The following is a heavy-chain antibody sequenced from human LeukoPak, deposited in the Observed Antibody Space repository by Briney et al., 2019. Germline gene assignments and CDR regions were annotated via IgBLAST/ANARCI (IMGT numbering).Heavy chain of an antibody. D-gene: IGHD3-10*01. V-gene: IGHV3-23*01. CDR1: GFTFSSYA. J-gene: IGHJ4*02. CDR3: AKYNYYGSGSYYNDFDY. CDR2: ISVSGGNT. Sequence: GGSLRLSCAASGFTFSSYAMSWVRQAPGKGLEWVSSISVSGGNTYYADSVKGRFTISRDNPQNTMYLQMNSLRAEDTAVYYCAKYNYYGSGSYYNDFDYWGQGTPVTVSS.